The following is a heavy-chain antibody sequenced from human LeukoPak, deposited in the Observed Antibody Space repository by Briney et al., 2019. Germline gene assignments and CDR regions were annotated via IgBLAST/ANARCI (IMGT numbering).Heavy chain of an antibody. CDR3: ARGRGIFDHYYYYGMDV. V-gene: IGHV1-8*01. CDR2: MNPNSGNT. CDR1: GYTFTSYD. Sequence: GASVKVSCKASGYTFTSYDINWVRQATGQGLEWMGWMNPNSGNTGYAQKFQGRVTMTRNTSISTAYMELSSLRSEDTAVYYCARGRGIFDHYYYYGMDVWGQGTTVTVSS. D-gene: IGHD2-15*01. J-gene: IGHJ6*02.